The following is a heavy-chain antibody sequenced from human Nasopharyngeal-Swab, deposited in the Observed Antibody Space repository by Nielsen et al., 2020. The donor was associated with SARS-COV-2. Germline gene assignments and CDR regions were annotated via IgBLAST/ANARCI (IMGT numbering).Heavy chain of an antibody. Sequence: GESLKIFCAASGFTFSSYWMSWVRQAPGKGLEWVANIKQDGSEKYYVDSVKGRFTISRDNAKNSLYLQMNSLRAEDTAVYYCARRWDYYDSSGYYYGLSPIDYWGQGTLVTVSS. CDR3: ARRWDYYDSSGYYYGLSPIDY. D-gene: IGHD3-22*01. CDR1: GFTFSSYW. V-gene: IGHV3-7*01. CDR2: IKQDGSEK. J-gene: IGHJ4*02.